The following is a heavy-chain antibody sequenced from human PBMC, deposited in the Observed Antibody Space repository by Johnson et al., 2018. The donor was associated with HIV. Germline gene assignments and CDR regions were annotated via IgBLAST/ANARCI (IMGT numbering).Heavy chain of an antibody. J-gene: IGHJ3*02. CDR3: TRPISYSTSEVSFDI. CDR2: IKSEIDGGIT. CDR1: GFTFSNAW. D-gene: IGHD2/OR15-2a*01. V-gene: IGHV3-15*01. Sequence: VQVVESGGGLVKPGGSLRLSCAASGFTFSNAWMSWVRQAPGKGLEWVGRIKSEIDGGITVYAVPVKGRFTISRDDSKNTLYVQMSSLKTEDTALYYCTRPISYSTSEVSFDISCHETMVTVSS.